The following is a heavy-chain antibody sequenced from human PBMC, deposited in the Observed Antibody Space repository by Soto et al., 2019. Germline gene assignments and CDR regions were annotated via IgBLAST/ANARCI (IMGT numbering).Heavy chain of an antibody. V-gene: IGHV3-73*01. CDR1: GFTFSGSA. D-gene: IGHD3-3*01. J-gene: IGHJ6*02. Sequence: GGSLRLSCAASGFTFSGSAMHWVRQASGKGLEWVGRIRSKANSYATAYAASVKGRFTISRDDSKNTAYLQMNSLKTEDTAVYYCTSPPVLRFLEWSTPPVWGQGTTVTVSS. CDR2: IRSKANSYAT. CDR3: TSPPVLRFLEWSTPPV.